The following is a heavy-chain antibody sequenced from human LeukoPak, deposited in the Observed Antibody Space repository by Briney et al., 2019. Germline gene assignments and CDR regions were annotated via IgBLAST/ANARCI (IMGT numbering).Heavy chain of an antibody. J-gene: IGHJ5*02. Sequence: SETLSLTCGVYGGSFSSYCWGWIRQPPGKGLEWIGSICYGGSTFYNPSLKSRVTLSVDTSKNQFSLKLSSVTAADTAVYCCARTENYIPEYWFDPWGQGTLVTVSS. CDR3: ARTENYIPEYWFDP. D-gene: IGHD5-24*01. CDR2: ICYGGST. CDR1: GGSFSSYC. V-gene: IGHV4-39*01.